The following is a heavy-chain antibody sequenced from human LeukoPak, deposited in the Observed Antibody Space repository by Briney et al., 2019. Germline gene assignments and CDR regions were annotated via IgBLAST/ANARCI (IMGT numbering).Heavy chain of an antibody. CDR2: ISSKTYRGTT. V-gene: IGHV3-49*04. D-gene: IGHD5-24*01. Sequence: GGSLRLSCTASGFTFGDYEMSWVRQAPGKGLEWVGFISSKTYRGTTEYAASVKGRFTISRDDSKSIAYLQMNSLKTEDTAVYYCTRVFRRDGYNSFDYWGQGTLVTVSS. CDR3: TRVFRRDGYNSFDY. CDR1: GFTFGDYE. J-gene: IGHJ4*02.